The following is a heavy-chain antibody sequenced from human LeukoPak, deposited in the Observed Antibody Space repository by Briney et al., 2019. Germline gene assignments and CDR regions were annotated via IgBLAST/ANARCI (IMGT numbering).Heavy chain of an antibody. CDR1: GFTFSRYW. V-gene: IGHV3-48*04. CDR3: AREQEDTYYYGSGSSHYDY. CDR2: ISSSGSTI. D-gene: IGHD3-10*01. Sequence: GGSLRLSCAASGFTFSRYWMSWVRQAPGKGLEWVSYISSSGSTIYYADSVKGRFTISRDNAKNSLYLQMNSLGAEDTAVYYCAREQEDTYYYGSGSSHYDYWGQGTLVTVSS. J-gene: IGHJ4*02.